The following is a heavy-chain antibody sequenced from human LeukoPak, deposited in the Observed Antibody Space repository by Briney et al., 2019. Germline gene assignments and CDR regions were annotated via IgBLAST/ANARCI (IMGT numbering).Heavy chain of an antibody. V-gene: IGHV4-59*01. Sequence: SETLSLTCTVSGDSFTSFYWSWIRQSPRKGLEWIGYVYHTGSTKYNPSLKSRVTMSMDTSKNHFSLQLHSVTAADTAVYYCARGSKFWYVFGRWGQGALVSVSS. D-gene: IGHD6-13*01. CDR1: GDSFTSFY. CDR2: VYHTGST. J-gene: IGHJ4*02. CDR3: ARGSKFWYVFGR.